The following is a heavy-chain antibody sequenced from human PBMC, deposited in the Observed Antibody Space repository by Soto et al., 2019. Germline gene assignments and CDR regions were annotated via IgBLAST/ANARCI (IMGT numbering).Heavy chain of an antibody. Sequence: GGSLRLSCEVSGFTVSSYGMHWVRQAPGKGLEWVAVISYDGSNKYYADSVKGRFTISRDNSKNTLYLQMNSLRAEDTAVYYCAKAGILRYFDWALDYWGQGTLVTVSS. CDR3: AKAGILRYFDWALDY. CDR2: ISYDGSNK. J-gene: IGHJ4*02. D-gene: IGHD3-9*01. V-gene: IGHV3-30*18. CDR1: GFTVSSYG.